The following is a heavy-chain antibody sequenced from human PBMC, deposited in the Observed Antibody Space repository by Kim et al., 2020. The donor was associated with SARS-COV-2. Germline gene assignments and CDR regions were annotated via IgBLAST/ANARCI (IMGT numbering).Heavy chain of an antibody. J-gene: IGHJ4*02. CDR1: GYTFTTYG. CDR2: ISTDSGYT. D-gene: IGHD3-16*02. V-gene: IGHV1-18*01. Sequence: ASVKVSCKTSGYTFTTYGLSWVRQAPGQGLEWMGWISTDSGYTKYAQKFQDRVTLTKDTSTSTTYMELRSLISDHTAVYFCARDRDYRFDLWGQGTLVTVSS. CDR3: ARDRDYRFDL.